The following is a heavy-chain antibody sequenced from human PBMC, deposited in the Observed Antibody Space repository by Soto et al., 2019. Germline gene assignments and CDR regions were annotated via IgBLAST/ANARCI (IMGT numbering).Heavy chain of an antibody. CDR3: AKDFGYNHGYDAFDI. J-gene: IGHJ3*02. CDR1: GGSISSSN. Sequence: ETLSLTCAVSGGSISSSNWWSWVRQPPGKGLEWVSGISGSGGSTYYVDSVKGRFTISRDNSKNTLYLQMNNLRAEDTAVYYCAKDFGYNHGYDAFDIWGQGTMVTVSS. D-gene: IGHD5-18*01. V-gene: IGHV3-23*01. CDR2: ISGSGGST.